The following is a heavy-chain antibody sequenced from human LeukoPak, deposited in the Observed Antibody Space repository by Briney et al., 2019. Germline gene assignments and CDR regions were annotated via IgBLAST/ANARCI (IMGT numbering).Heavy chain of an antibody. CDR1: GFTFSSYG. CDR2: ISYDGSNK. J-gene: IGHJ4*02. Sequence: GGSLRLSCAASGFTFSSYGMHWVRQAPGKGLEWVAVISYDGSNKYYADSVKGRFTISRDNSKNTLYLQMNSLRAEDTAVYYCARGTGPQDYWGQGTLVTVSS. CDR3: ARGTGPQDY. V-gene: IGHV3-30*03.